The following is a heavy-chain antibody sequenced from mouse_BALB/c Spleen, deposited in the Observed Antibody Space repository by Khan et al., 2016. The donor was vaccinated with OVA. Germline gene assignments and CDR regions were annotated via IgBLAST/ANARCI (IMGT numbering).Heavy chain of an antibody. J-gene: IGHJ3*01. V-gene: IGHV5-6*01. CDR1: GYTFSNYG. CDR2: INSDAFYT. Sequence: EVLLVESGGDLVKPGGSLKLSCAASGYTFSNYGMSWVRQTPDKRLEWVATINSDAFYTYYQASLMGRFTISRDTVKNTLYLQMSSLKAEDTAMYYCSSHLTGSFAYWGQGTLVTVSA. D-gene: IGHD4-1*01. CDR3: SSHLTGSFAY.